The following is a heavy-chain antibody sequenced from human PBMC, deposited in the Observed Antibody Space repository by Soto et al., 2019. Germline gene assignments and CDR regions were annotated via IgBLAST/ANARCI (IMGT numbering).Heavy chain of an antibody. V-gene: IGHV4-39*01. J-gene: IGHJ5*02. CDR3: FGQLEWLENWFDP. CDR1: VSASNNSSFS. CDR2: IYYTGIP. D-gene: IGHD3-3*01. Sequence: PSETLSLTCTGSVSASNNSSFSWGWIGPSPGKGLEWIGSIYYTGIPYFNPSLKRRVSISIGTSRSQLSLEVSSVTAADTAVYSCFGQLEWLENWFDPWGRGALVTVSS.